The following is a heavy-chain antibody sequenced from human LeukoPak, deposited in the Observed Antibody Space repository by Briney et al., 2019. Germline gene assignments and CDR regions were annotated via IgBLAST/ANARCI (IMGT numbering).Heavy chain of an antibody. D-gene: IGHD3-3*01. CDR3: TRGRPRTIFGVVTNDY. CDR1: GFTFGDYA. V-gene: IGHV3-49*03. J-gene: IGHJ4*02. Sequence: PGGSLRLSCTASGFTFGDYAMSWFRQAPGKGLEWVGFIRSKAYGGTTEYAASVKGRFTISRDDSKSIAYLQMNSLKTEDTAVYYCTRGRPRTIFGVVTNDYWGQGTLVTVSS. CDR2: IRSKAYGGTT.